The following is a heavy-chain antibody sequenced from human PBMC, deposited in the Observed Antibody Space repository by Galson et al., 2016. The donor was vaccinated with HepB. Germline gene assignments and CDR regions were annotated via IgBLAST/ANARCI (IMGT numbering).Heavy chain of an antibody. CDR3: ARLNQQWPDYFYAMDV. J-gene: IGHJ6*02. Sequence: QSGAEVKKPGESLKISCKASGSSFSTYHIAWVRQMPGKGLEWMGFIHPGDSQTTYSPSFQGHVSISADRSIKTAYLQWTTLRASDTAIYFCARLNQQWPDYFYAMDVWGQGTTVTVSS. V-gene: IGHV5-51*01. CDR1: GSSFSTYH. CDR2: IHPGDSQT. D-gene: IGHD6-19*01.